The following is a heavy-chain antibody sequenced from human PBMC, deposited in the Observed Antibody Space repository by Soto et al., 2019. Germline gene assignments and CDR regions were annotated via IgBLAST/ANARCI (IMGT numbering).Heavy chain of an antibody. J-gene: IGHJ6*02. Sequence: QVQLVQSGAEVKKPGSSVKVSCKASGGTFSSYAISWVRQAPGQGLEWMGGIIPIFGTANYAQKFQGRVTITADESTRTAYMGLSSLRSEDTAVYYCARGEDSGSSFYYGMDVWGQGTTVTVSS. V-gene: IGHV1-69*01. CDR3: ARGEDSGSSFYYGMDV. CDR2: IIPIFGTA. D-gene: IGHD1-26*01. CDR1: GGTFSSYA.